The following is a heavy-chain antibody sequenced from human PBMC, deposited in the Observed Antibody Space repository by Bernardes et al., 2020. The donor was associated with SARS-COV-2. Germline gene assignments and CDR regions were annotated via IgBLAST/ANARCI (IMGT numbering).Heavy chain of an antibody. CDR3: ARLQYIVVVPLSWFDP. J-gene: IGHJ5*02. D-gene: IGHD2-2*01. Sequence: SETLSLTCIVSGGSISSSNYYWGWIRQPPGKGLEWIGSIYYSGSTYYNPSLKSRVTISVDTSKNQFSLKLRSVTAADTAVYYCARLQYIVVVPLSWFDPWGQGTLVTVSS. V-gene: IGHV4-39*01. CDR1: GGSISSSNYY. CDR2: IYYSGST.